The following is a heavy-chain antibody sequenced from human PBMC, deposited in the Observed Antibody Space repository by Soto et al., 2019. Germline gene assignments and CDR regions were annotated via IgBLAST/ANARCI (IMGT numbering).Heavy chain of an antibody. CDR3: ARVRTIFGVITNYYFDS. CDR2: VYDSGST. D-gene: IGHD3-3*01. CDR1: GGFMRTYY. V-gene: IGHV4-59*08. Sequence: SETLSLTCVVSGGFMRTYYWAWIWQSPGKGLEWIGQVYDSGSTKYNPSFKSRIAMSVDTSKNQFSLEVSSLTAEDTAVYYCARVRTIFGVITNYYFDSWGPGVLVTVSS. J-gene: IGHJ4*02.